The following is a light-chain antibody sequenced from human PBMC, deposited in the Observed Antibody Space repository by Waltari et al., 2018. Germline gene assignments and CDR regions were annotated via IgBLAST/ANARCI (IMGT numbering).Light chain of an antibody. J-gene: IGKJ4*01. CDR2: DAS. CDR3: QQYDHLPLT. V-gene: IGKV1-33*01. Sequence: DIQMTQSPSSLSASVGDRVTITCQARQDISNYLNWFQQNPGRAPKLLIFDASTLESGVPSRFSGSGSGTHFTFTIYSLQPEDIATYYCQQYDHLPLTFGGGTKVEIK. CDR1: QDISNY.